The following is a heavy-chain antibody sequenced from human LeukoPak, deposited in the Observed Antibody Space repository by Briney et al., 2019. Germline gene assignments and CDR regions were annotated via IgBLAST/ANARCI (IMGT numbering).Heavy chain of an antibody. CDR1: ACSISSYY. V-gene: IGHV4-59*12. CDR2: IYYSGST. CDR3: ARNDIVATAFAY. Sequence: SETLSLTFTVSACSISSYYWSWIRQPPGKGLEWIGYIYYSGSTYYNPSLKRRVTLSVDTSKNQFSLKLSSVTAADSVVYYCARNDIVATAFAYWGQGTVVSVFS. D-gene: IGHD5-12*01. J-gene: IGHJ4*02.